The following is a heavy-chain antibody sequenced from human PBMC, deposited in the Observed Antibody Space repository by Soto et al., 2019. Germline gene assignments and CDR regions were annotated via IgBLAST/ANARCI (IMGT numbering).Heavy chain of an antibody. CDR2: IYHSGST. D-gene: IGHD6-19*01. Sequence: SETLSLTCAVSGGSISSGGYSWSWIRQPPGKGLEWIGYIYHSGSTYYNPSLKSRVTISVDRSKNQFPLKLSSVTAADTATYFCAHTLVAGLGYYFDYWGQGLLVTVSS. CDR1: GGSISSGGYS. CDR3: AHTLVAGLGYYFDY. V-gene: IGHV4-30-2*01. J-gene: IGHJ4*02.